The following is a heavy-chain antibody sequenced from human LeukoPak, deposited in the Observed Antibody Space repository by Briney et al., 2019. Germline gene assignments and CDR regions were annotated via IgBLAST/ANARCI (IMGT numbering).Heavy chain of an antibody. V-gene: IGHV6-1*01. CDR1: GDSVSSNSAV. D-gene: IGHD2-21*02. Sequence: SQTLSLTCAISGDSVSSNSAVWSWIRQSPSRGLEWLGRTYYRSKWYSDYAVSVKGRITINPDTSKNQFSLQPNSVTPEDTAVYYCARAVTGIFFDYWGQGTLVTVSS. J-gene: IGHJ4*02. CDR2: TYYRSKWYS. CDR3: ARAVTGIFFDY.